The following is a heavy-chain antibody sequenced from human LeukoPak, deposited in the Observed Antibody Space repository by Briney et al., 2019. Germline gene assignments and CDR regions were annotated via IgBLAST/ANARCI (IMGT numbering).Heavy chain of an antibody. Sequence: GGSLRLSCAASGFTFSSYGMHWVRQAPGKGLEWVAVISYDGSNKYYADSVKGRFTISRDNSKNTLYLQMNSLRAEDTAVYYCARRMWGSCDYWGQGTLVTVSS. J-gene: IGHJ4*02. D-gene: IGHD3-16*01. CDR1: GFTFSSYG. CDR3: ARRMWGSCDY. CDR2: ISYDGSNK. V-gene: IGHV3-30*03.